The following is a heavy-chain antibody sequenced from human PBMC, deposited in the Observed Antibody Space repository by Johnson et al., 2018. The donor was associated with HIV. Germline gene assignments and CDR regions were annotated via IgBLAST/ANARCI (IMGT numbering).Heavy chain of an antibody. CDR3: ARRGWELWTTQNAFDI. CDR2: INWNGGST. J-gene: IGHJ3*02. CDR1: GFTFDDYG. D-gene: IGHD1-26*01. Sequence: VQLVESGGGVVRPGGSLRLSCAASGFTFDDYGMSWVRQAPGKGLEWVSGINWNGGSTGYADSVQGRFTISRDNAKNSLYLQMNSLRAEDTALYYCARRGWELWTTQNAFDIWGQGTMVTVSS. V-gene: IGHV3-20*04.